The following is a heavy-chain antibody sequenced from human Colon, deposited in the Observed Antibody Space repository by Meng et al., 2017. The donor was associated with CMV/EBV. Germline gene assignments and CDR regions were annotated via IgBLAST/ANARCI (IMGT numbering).Heavy chain of an antibody. CDR2: IYGSGSPT. CDR1: GLTFSSYS. Sequence: GGSLKISCSASGLTFSSYSMNWVRQAPGKGLEWVSIIYGSGSPTYYAASVQGRFTVSRDDSRNIVYLQMNRLRADDTAIYYCVKDRTPDGLFEFDFWGRGTPVTVSS. D-gene: IGHD1-14*01. CDR3: VKDRTPDGLFEFDF. J-gene: IGHJ4*02. V-gene: IGHV3-23*03.